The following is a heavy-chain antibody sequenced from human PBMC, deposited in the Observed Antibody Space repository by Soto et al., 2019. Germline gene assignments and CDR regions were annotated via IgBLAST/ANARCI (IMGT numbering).Heavy chain of an antibody. CDR2: INPSGGST. V-gene: IGHV1-46*01. CDR1: GYTFTSYY. J-gene: IGHJ6*02. CDR3: AREGVYGDYPYYYYGMDV. Sequence: GASVKVSCKASGYTFTSYYMHWVRQAPGQGLEWMGIINPSGGSTSYAQKFQGRVTMTRDTSTSTVYMELSSLRSEDTAVYYCAREGVYGDYPYYYYGMDVWGQGTTVTVSS. D-gene: IGHD4-17*01.